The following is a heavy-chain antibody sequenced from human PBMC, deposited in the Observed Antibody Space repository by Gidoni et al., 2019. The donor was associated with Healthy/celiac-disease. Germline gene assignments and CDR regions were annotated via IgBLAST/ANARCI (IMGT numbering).Heavy chain of an antibody. Sequence: QVQLVESGGGVVQPGWSLRLSCAASGFTFSSYGMHWVRQAPGKGLEWVEVISYDGSNKYYADSVKGRFTISRDNSKNTLYLQMNSLRAEDTAVYYCAKDFFTMIVVVITEGAFDIWGQGTMVTVSS. V-gene: IGHV3-30*18. D-gene: IGHD3-22*01. CDR3: AKDFFTMIVVVITEGAFDI. CDR2: ISYDGSNK. J-gene: IGHJ3*02. CDR1: GFTFSSYG.